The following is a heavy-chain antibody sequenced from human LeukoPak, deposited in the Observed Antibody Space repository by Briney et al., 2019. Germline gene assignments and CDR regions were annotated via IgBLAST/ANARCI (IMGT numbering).Heavy chain of an antibody. Sequence: QPGGSLRLSCAASGFTFSSYAMSWVRQAPGKGLEWVSAISGSGGSTYYADSVKGRFTISRDNSKNTLYLQMNSLRAEDTAVYYCARGRNNFAYYYDSSGYYGYWGQGTLVTVSS. CDR2: ISGSGGST. D-gene: IGHD3-22*01. CDR1: GFTFSSYA. J-gene: IGHJ4*02. V-gene: IGHV3-23*01. CDR3: ARGRNNFAYYYDSSGYYGY.